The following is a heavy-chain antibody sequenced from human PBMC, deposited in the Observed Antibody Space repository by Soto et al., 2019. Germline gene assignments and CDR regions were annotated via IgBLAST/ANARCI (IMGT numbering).Heavy chain of an antibody. D-gene: IGHD2-21*02. CDR1: GYTFSRYG. Sequence: QVQLVQSGAEVKKPGASVKVSCKASGYTFSRYGISWVLHAPGQGLEWMGWISAYNGNTNYAKKLQGRVTMTTDTSTSTAYMELRSLRSDDTAVYYCPSSYCGGDCSVLYYCYGMDVWGQGTTVTVSS. V-gene: IGHV1-18*01. CDR3: PSSYCGGDCSVLYYCYGMDV. J-gene: IGHJ6*02. CDR2: ISAYNGNT.